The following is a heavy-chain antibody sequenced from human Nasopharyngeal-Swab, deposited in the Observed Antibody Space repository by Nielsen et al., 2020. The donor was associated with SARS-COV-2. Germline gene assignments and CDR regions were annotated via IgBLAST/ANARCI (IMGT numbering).Heavy chain of an antibody. Sequence: GESLKISCAASGFTFSSYWMSWVRQAPGKGLEWVANIKQDGSEKYYADSVKGRFTISRDNSKNTLYLQMNSLRAEDTAVYYCARGGQWGYYYYGMDVWGQGTTVTVSS. J-gene: IGHJ6*02. CDR1: GFTFSSYW. V-gene: IGHV3-7*01. CDR3: ARGGQWGYYYYGMDV. CDR2: IKQDGSEK. D-gene: IGHD6-19*01.